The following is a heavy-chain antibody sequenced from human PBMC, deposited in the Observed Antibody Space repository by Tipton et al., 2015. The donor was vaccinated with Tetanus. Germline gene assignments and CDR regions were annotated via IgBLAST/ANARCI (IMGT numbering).Heavy chain of an antibody. CDR1: GGTFSGYY. CDR3: ARGSRYYFDA. Sequence: LRLSCTISGGTFSGYYCSWIRQPPGRGLEWIGEIHPSGSTNYNPSLTSRVTISVDTSKNLFSLNLTSVTAADSAVYYCARGSRYYFDAWGQGALASVSS. J-gene: IGHJ4*02. V-gene: IGHV4-34*09. CDR2: IHPSGST.